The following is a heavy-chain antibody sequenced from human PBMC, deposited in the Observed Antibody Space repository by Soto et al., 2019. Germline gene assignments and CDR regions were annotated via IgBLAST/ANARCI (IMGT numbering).Heavy chain of an antibody. D-gene: IGHD3-22*01. Sequence: GGSLRLCCAASGFPFSSYGMHWVRQAPGKGLEWVAVIWYDGSNKYYADSVKGRFTISRDNSKNTLYLQMNSLRAEDTAVYYCAKWKYDSSGYPHGYWGQGTLVTVSS. J-gene: IGHJ4*02. CDR2: IWYDGSNK. V-gene: IGHV3-30*02. CDR1: GFPFSSYG. CDR3: AKWKYDSSGYPHGY.